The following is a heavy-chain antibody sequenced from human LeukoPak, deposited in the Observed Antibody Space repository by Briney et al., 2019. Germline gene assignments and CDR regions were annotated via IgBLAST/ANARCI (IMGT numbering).Heavy chain of an antibody. D-gene: IGHD3-22*01. CDR3: ARRGGLYYDSSGNNWFDP. J-gene: IGHJ5*02. CDR1: GYSFSNYW. CDR2: IYPGDSDT. V-gene: IGHV5-51*01. Sequence: GESLKISCKGSGYSFSNYWIGWVRQMPGKGLEYMGIIYPGDSDTRYSPSFQGQVTISADKSISTAYLQWSSLKASDSAMYYCARRGGLYYDSSGNNWFDPWGQGTLVTVSS.